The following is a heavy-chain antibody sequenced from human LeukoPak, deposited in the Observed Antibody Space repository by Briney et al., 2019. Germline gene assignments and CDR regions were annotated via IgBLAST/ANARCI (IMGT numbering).Heavy chain of an antibody. Sequence: PGGSLRLSCAASGFTFSSYAMHWVRQAPGKGLEWVAVISYDGSNKYYADSVKGRFTISRDNAKNSLYLQMNSLRAEDTAVYYCARSLYGDPPAYWGQGTLVTVSS. J-gene: IGHJ4*02. CDR2: ISYDGSNK. CDR3: ARSLYGDPPAY. V-gene: IGHV3-30-3*01. D-gene: IGHD4-17*01. CDR1: GFTFSSYA.